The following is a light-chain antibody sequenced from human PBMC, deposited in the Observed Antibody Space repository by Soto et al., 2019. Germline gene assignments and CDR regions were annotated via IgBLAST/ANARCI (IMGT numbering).Light chain of an antibody. J-gene: IGLJ2*01. CDR2: NTN. V-gene: IGLV8-61*01. CDR3: VLHMGICIWL. Sequence: QAVVTQEPSFSVSPGGTVTLTCGLSSGSVSTSYSPSWYQQTPGQAPRTLIYNTNTRSSGVPDLFSGSILGNKAALTSTGCQADDESDYYCVLHMGICIWLFGGGTQLTVL. CDR1: SGSVSTSYS.